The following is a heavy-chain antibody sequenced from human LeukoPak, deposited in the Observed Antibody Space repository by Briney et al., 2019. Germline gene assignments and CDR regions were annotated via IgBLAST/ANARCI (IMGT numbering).Heavy chain of an antibody. CDR1: GFTFSRFG. CDR2: IRRDGSRT. J-gene: IGHJ4*02. Sequence: GGSMRLSCATSGFTFSRFGVHWVRQAPDKGLEWVAFIRRDGSRTYCGDSVKGLCTVSRDTSMNTVFLQVASLTADDTAVYYCAKDNGDYLTPDNWGQGTLVTVSS. V-gene: IGHV3-30*02. D-gene: IGHD4-17*01. CDR3: AKDNGDYLTPDN.